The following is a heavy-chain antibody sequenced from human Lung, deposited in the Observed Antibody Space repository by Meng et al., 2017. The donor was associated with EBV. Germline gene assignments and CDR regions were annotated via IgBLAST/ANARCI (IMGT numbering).Heavy chain of an antibody. CDR3: AREADGATFDY. D-gene: IGHD1-26*01. Sequence: QLQLVQSGAEVKKPXXXXKXSCKASGYTFTSYGISWVRQAPGQGLEWMGWISGYNGNTNYAQKLQGRVTMTTDTSTSTAYMELRSLRSDDTAVYYCAREADGATFDYWGQGTLVTVSS. CDR1: GYTFTSYG. CDR2: ISGYNGNT. J-gene: IGHJ4*02. V-gene: IGHV1-18*01.